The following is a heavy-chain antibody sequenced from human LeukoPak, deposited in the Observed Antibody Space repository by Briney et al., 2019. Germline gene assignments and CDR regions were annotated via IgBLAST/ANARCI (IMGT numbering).Heavy chain of an antibody. D-gene: IGHD2-2*01. CDR3: AKDGGVVVSAFDI. CDR1: GFTFSSYG. V-gene: IGHV3-33*06. CDR2: ILYDGSNK. Sequence: GGSLRLSCAAAGFTFSSYGMHWVRQAPGKGREWVAVILYDGSNKYYADSVKGRFPISRDNSKHPLYLQMNSLRAEDTAVYYCAKDGGVVVSAFDIWGQGTMVTVSS. J-gene: IGHJ3*02.